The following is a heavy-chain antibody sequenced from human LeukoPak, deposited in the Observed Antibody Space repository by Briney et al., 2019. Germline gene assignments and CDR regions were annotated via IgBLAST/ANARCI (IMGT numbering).Heavy chain of an antibody. D-gene: IGHD6-19*01. CDR1: GFTFSNAW. CDR2: IKSKTDGGTT. V-gene: IGHV3-15*01. CDR3: TTGGSSGVFL. Sequence: GGSLRLSCAASGFTFSNAWMSWVRQAPGKGLEWVGSIKSKTDGGTTDYAAPVKGRFTISRDDSKNTMYLQMNSLKTEDTAVYYCTTGGSSGVFLGGQGTLVTVSS. J-gene: IGHJ4*02.